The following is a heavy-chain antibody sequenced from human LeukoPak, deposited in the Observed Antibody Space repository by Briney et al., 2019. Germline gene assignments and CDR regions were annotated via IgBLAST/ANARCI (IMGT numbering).Heavy chain of an antibody. CDR3: ARGSIAVAGTLLLIDY. CDR2: ISHSGST. Sequence: SETLSLTCAVYGGSFSGYYWSWIRQPPGKGLEWIGEISHSGSTNDNPSLKSRVTITLDTSKIQFSLNLSSVTAADTAVYYCARGSIAVAGTLLLIDYWGQGTLVTVSS. V-gene: IGHV4-34*01. CDR1: GGSFSGYY. D-gene: IGHD6-19*01. J-gene: IGHJ4*02.